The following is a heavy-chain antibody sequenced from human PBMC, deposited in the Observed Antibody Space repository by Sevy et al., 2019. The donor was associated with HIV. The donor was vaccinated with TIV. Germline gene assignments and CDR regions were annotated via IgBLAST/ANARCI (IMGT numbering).Heavy chain of an antibody. D-gene: IGHD6-6*01. Sequence: GGSLRLSCAASGLRFSNYNMNWVRQAPGQGLEWVACISNSGSYIYYVDSVKGRFTISRDNAKNSLYLQMNSLRAEDTAVYYCASGKEQLVLWPYYGMDVWGQGTTVTVSS. V-gene: IGHV3-21*01. CDR2: ISNSGSYI. J-gene: IGHJ6*02. CDR3: ASGKEQLVLWPYYGMDV. CDR1: GLRFSNYN.